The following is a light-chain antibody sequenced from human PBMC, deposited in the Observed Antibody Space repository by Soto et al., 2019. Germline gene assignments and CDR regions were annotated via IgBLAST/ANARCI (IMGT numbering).Light chain of an antibody. J-gene: IGKJ1*01. CDR2: WAS. CDR1: QSVLYSSNDKKY. CDR3: QQYYSTPWT. V-gene: IGKV4-1*01. Sequence: DIVMTQSPDSLAVSLGERATINCKSSQSVLYSSNDKKYLAWYQQKPGQPPKLLIYWASTRESGVPDRFSGSGSGTGFTLTISSLQAEDVAVYYCQQYYSTPWTFGQGTKVDIK.